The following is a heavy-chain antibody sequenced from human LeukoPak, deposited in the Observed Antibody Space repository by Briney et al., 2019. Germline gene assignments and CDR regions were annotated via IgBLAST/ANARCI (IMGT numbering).Heavy chain of an antibody. CDR1: GGSFSGYY. D-gene: IGHD3-22*01. CDR2: INHSGST. CDR3: ASPSSGYYLDAFDI. V-gene: IGHV4-34*01. J-gene: IGHJ3*02. Sequence: SETLSLTCAVSGGSFSGYYWSWIRQPPGKGLEWIGEINHSGSTNYNPSLKSRVTISVDTSKNQFSLKLSSVTAADTAVYYCASPSSGYYLDAFDIWGQGTRVTGSS.